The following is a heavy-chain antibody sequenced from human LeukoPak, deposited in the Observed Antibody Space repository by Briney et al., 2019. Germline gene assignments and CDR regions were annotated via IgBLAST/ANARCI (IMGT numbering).Heavy chain of an antibody. CDR2: IKEDGSDK. Sequence: GGSLRLSCAASGFTFSNYWMSWVRQAPGKGLEGVANIKEDGSDKYYVDSVKGRFTVSRDHTKNSLYLQMNSLRAEDTAVYYSERVFGLGWFDTWGQGTLVTVSS. CDR1: GFTFSNYW. J-gene: IGHJ5*02. CDR3: ERVFGLGWFDT. D-gene: IGHD3-16*01. V-gene: IGHV3-7*05.